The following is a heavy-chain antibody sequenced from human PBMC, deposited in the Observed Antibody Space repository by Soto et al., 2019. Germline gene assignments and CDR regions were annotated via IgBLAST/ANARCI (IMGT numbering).Heavy chain of an antibody. V-gene: IGHV3-21*01. J-gene: IGHJ3*02. CDR2: ISSSSSYI. CDR1: GFTFSSYS. D-gene: IGHD3-9*01. Sequence: EVQLVESGGGLVKPGGSLRLSCAASGFTFSSYSMNWVRQAPGKGLEWVSSISSSSSYIYYADSVKGRFTISRDNAKNSLYLQMNSLRAEDTAVYYCARDYYDILTGSEELDAFDIWGQGTMVTVSS. CDR3: ARDYYDILTGSEELDAFDI.